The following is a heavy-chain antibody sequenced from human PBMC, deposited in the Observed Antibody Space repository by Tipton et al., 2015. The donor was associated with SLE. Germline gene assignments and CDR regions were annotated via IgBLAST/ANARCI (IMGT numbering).Heavy chain of an antibody. J-gene: IGHJ4*02. CDR2: IRYDGSNE. CDR3: AKVHTSGGQYLGY. Sequence: QVQLVQSGGGVVQPGGSLRLSCEASGFTFSSYGMHWVRQAPGKGLEWVAFIRYDGSNEHYADSVKGRFTISRDNSQNTLYLQMSSLSAEDTAMYYCAKVHTSGGQYLGYWGQGTLVAVSS. V-gene: IGHV3-30*02. CDR1: GFTFSSYG. D-gene: IGHD2/OR15-2a*01.